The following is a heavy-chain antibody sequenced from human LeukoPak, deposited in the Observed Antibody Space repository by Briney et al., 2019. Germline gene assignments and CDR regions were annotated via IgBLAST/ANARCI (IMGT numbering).Heavy chain of an antibody. Sequence: PSETLSLTCAVYGGSFSGYYWSWIRQPPGKGLEWIGEINHSGSTNYNPSLKSRVTISVDTCKNQFSLKLSSVTAADTAVYYCARRRGAWGSGYYYVTRYYFDYWGQGTLVTVSS. D-gene: IGHD3-22*01. CDR1: GGSFSGYY. CDR2: INHSGST. CDR3: ARRRGAWGSGYYYVTRYYFDY. J-gene: IGHJ4*02. V-gene: IGHV4-34*01.